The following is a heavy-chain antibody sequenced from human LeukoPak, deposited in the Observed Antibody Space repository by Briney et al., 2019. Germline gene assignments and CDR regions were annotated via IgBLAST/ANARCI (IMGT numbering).Heavy chain of an antibody. J-gene: IGHJ4*02. D-gene: IGHD2-2*01. Sequence: PSQTLCLTCTVSGGSISSGGYYWSWIRQHPGKGLEWIGYIYYSGSTYYNPSLKSRVTISVDTSKNQFSLKLSSVTAADTAVYYCARAGYCSSTSCRRKTPFDYWGQGTLVTVSS. CDR2: IYYSGST. CDR1: GGSISSGGYY. V-gene: IGHV4-31*03. CDR3: ARAGYCSSTSCRRKTPFDY.